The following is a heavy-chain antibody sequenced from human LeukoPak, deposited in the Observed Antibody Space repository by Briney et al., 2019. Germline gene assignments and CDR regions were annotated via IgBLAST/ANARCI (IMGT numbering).Heavy chain of an antibody. CDR1: GGTLSSHA. CDR2: IIPIFGTA. J-gene: IGHJ4*02. Sequence: ASVKVSCKASGGTLSSHAISWVRQAPGQGLEWMGGIIPIFGTAKYAQKFQGRVTITADESTSTAYMELSSLRSEDTAVYYCARGTVTDLLEYWGQGTLVTVSS. CDR3: ARGTVTDLLEY. D-gene: IGHD2-21*02. V-gene: IGHV1-69*13.